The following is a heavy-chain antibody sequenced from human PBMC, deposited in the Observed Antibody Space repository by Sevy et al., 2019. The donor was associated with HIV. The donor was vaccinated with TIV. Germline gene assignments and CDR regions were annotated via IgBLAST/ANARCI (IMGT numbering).Heavy chain of an antibody. Sequence: GESLKISCQGSGNSFSGYWISWVRLMPGKGLEWMGGIDPTDSYTYYSPSFQGHVTISTDKSITTAYLQWSSLKASDTAMYNCARLFEKVRYAFDIWGQGTMVTVSS. J-gene: IGHJ3*02. D-gene: IGHD2-21*01. CDR2: IDPTDSYT. CDR1: GNSFSGYW. CDR3: ARLFEKVRYAFDI. V-gene: IGHV5-10-1*01.